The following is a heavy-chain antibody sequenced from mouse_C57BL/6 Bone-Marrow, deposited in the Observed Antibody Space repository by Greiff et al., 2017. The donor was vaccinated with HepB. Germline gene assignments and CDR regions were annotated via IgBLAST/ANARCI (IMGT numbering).Heavy chain of an antibody. CDR3: TRPHYSLDY. V-gene: IGHV1-15*01. CDR1: GYTFTDYE. CDR2: IDPETGGT. Sequence: VQLQQSGAELVRPGASVTLSCKASGYTFTDYEMHWVKQTPVHGLEWIGAIDPETGGTAYNHKFKGKAILTADKSSSTAYMELRSLTSEDSAVYYCTRPHYSLDYWGQGTSVTVSS. J-gene: IGHJ4*01. D-gene: IGHD2-12*01.